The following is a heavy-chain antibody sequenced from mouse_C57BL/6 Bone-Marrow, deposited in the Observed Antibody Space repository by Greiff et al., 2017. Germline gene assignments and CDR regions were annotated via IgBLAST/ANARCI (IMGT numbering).Heavy chain of an antibody. J-gene: IGHJ1*03. V-gene: IGHV5-6*02. Sequence: DVMLVESGGDLVKPGGSLKLSCAASGFTFSSYGMSWVRQTPDKRLEWVATISSGGSYTYYPDSVKGRFTISRDNAKNTLYLQMSSLKSEDTAMYYCARGGFYYDYDGYFDVWGTGTTVTVSS. D-gene: IGHD2-4*01. CDR3: ARGGFYYDYDGYFDV. CDR2: ISSGGSYT. CDR1: GFTFSSYG.